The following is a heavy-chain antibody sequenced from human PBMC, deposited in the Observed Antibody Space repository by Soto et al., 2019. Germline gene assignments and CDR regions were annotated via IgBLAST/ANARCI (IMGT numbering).Heavy chain of an antibody. CDR2: ITGGGGST. CDR1: GFTFSGYA. D-gene: IGHD1-26*01. Sequence: GGSLRLSCAASGFTFSGYAMSWVRQAPGKGLEWVSAITGGGGSTYYADSVKGRFTISRDNSENTLYLQINSLRAEDTAVYFCAKRRVVGATYYYYYGLDVWGQGTTVTAP. J-gene: IGHJ6*02. CDR3: AKRRVVGATYYYYYGLDV. V-gene: IGHV3-23*01.